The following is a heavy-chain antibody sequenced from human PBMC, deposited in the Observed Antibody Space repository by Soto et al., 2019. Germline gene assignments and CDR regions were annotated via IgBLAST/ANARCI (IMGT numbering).Heavy chain of an antibody. CDR3: ARGGRRSGCYDDAFEI. D-gene: IGHD1-26*01. V-gene: IGHV3-7*03. CDR1: GFTSSTYW. J-gene: IGHJ3*02. CDR2: IKQDGSEQ. Sequence: EVQLVESGGGLVQPGGSLRLSCAAAGFTSSTYWMSWVRQAPGKGLEWVANIKQDGSEQYYVDSVKGRFTISRDNAKNSLYLQRNSLRAEDTAVYYCARGGRRSGCYDDAFEIWGHGTMVTVSS.